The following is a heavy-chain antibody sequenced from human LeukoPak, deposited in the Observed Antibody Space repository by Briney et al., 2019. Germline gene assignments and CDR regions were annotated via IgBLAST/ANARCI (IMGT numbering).Heavy chain of an antibody. V-gene: IGHV3-21*01. CDR2: ISSSSSYI. J-gene: IGHJ6*02. CDR3: VMGGTKTLRMAARPLSASSVDYYGMDV. CDR1: GFTFSSYS. D-gene: IGHD6-6*01. Sequence: PGGSLRLSCAASGFTFSSYSMNWVRQAPGKGLEWVSSISSSSSYIYYADSVKGRFTISRDNAKNSLYLQMNSLRAGDTAVYYCVMGGTKTLRMAARPLSASSVDYYGMDVWGQGTTVTVSS.